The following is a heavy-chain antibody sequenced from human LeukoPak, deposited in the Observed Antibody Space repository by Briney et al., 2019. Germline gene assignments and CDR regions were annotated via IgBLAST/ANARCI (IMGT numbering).Heavy chain of an antibody. CDR2: IYTSGST. J-gene: IGHJ6*03. CDR3: ARDNKLSPPAGSGSYLGSVPYMDV. Sequence: SETLSLTCTVPGGSISSYYWSWIRQPAGKGLEWIGRIYTSGSTNYNPSLKSRVTMSVDTSKNQFSLKLSSVTAADTAVYYCARDNKLSPPAGSGSYLGSVPYMDVWGKGTTVTVSS. V-gene: IGHV4-4*07. D-gene: IGHD1-26*01. CDR1: GGSISSYY.